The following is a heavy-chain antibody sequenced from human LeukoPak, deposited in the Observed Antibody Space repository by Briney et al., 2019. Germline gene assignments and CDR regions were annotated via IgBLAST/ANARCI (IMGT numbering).Heavy chain of an antibody. D-gene: IGHD4-17*01. CDR2: INTDGFST. CDR1: GFISSSYW. Sequence: GGSLRLSCAASGFISSSYWMRWVRQPPGKGLVYIACINTDGFSTSYADSVKGRFTISRDNAKNTLYLQMNSLRAEDTAVYYCARSRTYGDYGRGLDYWGQGTLVTVSS. V-gene: IGHV3-74*01. CDR3: ARSRTYGDYGRGLDY. J-gene: IGHJ4*02.